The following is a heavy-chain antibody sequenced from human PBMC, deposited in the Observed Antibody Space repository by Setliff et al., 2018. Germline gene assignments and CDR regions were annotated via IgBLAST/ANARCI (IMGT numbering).Heavy chain of an antibody. CDR2: IMPIFGTT. CDR1: GGTFSSYA. CDR3: AREKGYYFDSTNYYYYYDY. V-gene: IGHV1-69*05. Sequence: SVKVSCKASGGTFSSYAFSWVRQAPGQGLEWMGGIMPIFGTTNYAQKFQGRVTITTDESTSTAYMELSSLRPEDTAVYYCAREKGYYFDSTNYYYYYDYWGQGTLVTVSS. D-gene: IGHD3-22*01. J-gene: IGHJ4*02.